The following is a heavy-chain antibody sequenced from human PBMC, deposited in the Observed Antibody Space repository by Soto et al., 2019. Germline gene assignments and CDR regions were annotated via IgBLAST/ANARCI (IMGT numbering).Heavy chain of an antibody. CDR2: INPSGGST. J-gene: IGHJ4*02. CDR3: ERDTGTTSLDY. V-gene: IGHV1-46*01. CDR1: GYTFTSYY. Sequence: ASVRVSCKASGYTFTSYYMHWVRQAPGQGLEWMGIINPSGGSTSYAQKFQGRVTMTRDTSTSTVYMELSSLRSEDTAVYYCERDTGTTSLDYWGQGTLVTVSS. D-gene: IGHD1-7*01.